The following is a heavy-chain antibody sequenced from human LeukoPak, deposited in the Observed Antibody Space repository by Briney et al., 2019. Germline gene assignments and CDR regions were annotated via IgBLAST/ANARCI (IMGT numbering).Heavy chain of an antibody. J-gene: IGHJ6*02. CDR3: ASDYGDYGWSGEDGMDV. CDR1: GGSFNGYY. CDR2: INHSGST. D-gene: IGHD4-17*01. Sequence: PSETLSLTCAVYGGSFNGYYWSWIRQPPGKGLEWIGEINHSGSTNYNPSLKSRVTISVDTSKNQFSLKLSSVTAADTAVYYCASDYGDYGWSGEDGMDVWGQGTTVTVSS. V-gene: IGHV4-34*01.